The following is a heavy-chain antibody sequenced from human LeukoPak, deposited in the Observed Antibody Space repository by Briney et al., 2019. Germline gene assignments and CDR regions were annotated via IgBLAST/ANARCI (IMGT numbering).Heavy chain of an antibody. CDR1: GFTFSSYA. D-gene: IGHD2-15*01. J-gene: IGHJ5*02. CDR2: INSDGRST. V-gene: IGHV3-74*01. Sequence: PGGSLRLSCAASGFTFSSYAMSWVRQAPGKGLVWVSRINSDGRSTSYADSVKGRFTISRDNAKNTLYLQMNSLRAEDTAVYYCARDDSFGIFLPPWGQGTLVTVSS. CDR3: ARDDSFGIFLPP.